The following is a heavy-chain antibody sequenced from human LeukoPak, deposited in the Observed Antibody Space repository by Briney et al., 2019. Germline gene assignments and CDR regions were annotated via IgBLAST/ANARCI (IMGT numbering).Heavy chain of an antibody. V-gene: IGHV1-18*01. CDR3: ARDKGTVATYYYYYMDV. CDR1: GYTFNSYG. J-gene: IGHJ6*03. D-gene: IGHD6-19*01. CDR2: ISAHNGNT. Sequence: ASVKVSCKASGYTFNSYGISWARQAPGQGLEWMGWISAHNGNTNYEEKVQGRVTMTTDTSTSTAYMELRSLRSDDTAVYYCARDKGTVATYYYYYMDVWGKGTTVTVSS.